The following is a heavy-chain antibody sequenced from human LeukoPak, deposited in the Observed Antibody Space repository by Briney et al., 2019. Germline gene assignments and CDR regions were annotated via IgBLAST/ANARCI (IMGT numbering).Heavy chain of an antibody. CDR2: ISSSGSTI. J-gene: IGHJ4*02. D-gene: IGHD3-9*01. Sequence: PGGSLRLSCAASGFTFSSYEMNWVRQAPGKGLEWASYISSSGSTIYYADSVKGRFTISRDNAKNSLHLQMNSLRAEDTVVYYCAREMAYFDWSAIDYWGQGTLVTVSS. CDR3: AREMAYFDWSAIDY. V-gene: IGHV3-48*03. CDR1: GFTFSSYE.